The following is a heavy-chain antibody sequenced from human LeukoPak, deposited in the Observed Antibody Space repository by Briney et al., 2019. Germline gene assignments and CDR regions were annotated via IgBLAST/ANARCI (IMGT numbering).Heavy chain of an antibody. V-gene: IGHV3-30-3*01. D-gene: IGHD1-1*01. CDR1: GFTFNSYA. Sequence: PPGRSLRLSCAASGFTFNSYAMHWVRQAPGKGLEWVAIISDDGNHKYYADSVKGRFTISRDNSKNTLYLQMNSLRAEDTAVYYCARGTLRTYYYYYMDVWGKGTTVTVSS. J-gene: IGHJ6*03. CDR3: ARGTLRTYYYYYMDV. CDR2: ISDDGNHK.